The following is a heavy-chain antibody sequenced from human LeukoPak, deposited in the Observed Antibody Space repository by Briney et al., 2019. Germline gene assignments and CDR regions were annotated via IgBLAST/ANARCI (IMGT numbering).Heavy chain of an antibody. CDR1: GGTFSSYA. D-gene: IGHD3/OR15-3a*01. J-gene: IGHJ4*02. V-gene: IGHV1-69*04. CDR2: IIPILDVT. CDR3: ARDQDWPEPFFDY. Sequence: SVKVSCKASGGTFSSYAISWVRQAPGQGLEWMGRIIPILDVTDYAQKFQGKVTITADKSTSTVYMEVSSLRFEDTAVYYCARDQDWPEPFFDYWGQGTLVTVSS.